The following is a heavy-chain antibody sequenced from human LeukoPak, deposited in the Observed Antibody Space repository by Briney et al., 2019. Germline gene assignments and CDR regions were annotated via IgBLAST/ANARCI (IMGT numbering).Heavy chain of an antibody. CDR1: ENSFSDYS. Sequence: PGGSLRLSCVGSENSFSDYSMNWVRQAPGKGLEWVSSISTTGRYIHYADSVKGRFTISRDNAKNSLYLEMNSLRAEDTAIYYCARDYVNGEYFGLDVWGQGTTVIVSS. CDR2: ISTTGRYI. V-gene: IGHV3-21*01. CDR3: ARDYVNGEYFGLDV. J-gene: IGHJ6*02. D-gene: IGHD7-27*01.